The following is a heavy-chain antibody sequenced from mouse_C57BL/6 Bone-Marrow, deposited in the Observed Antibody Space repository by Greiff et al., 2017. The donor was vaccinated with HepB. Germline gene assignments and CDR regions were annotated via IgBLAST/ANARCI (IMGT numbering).Heavy chain of an antibody. CDR3: ARRTGTAYFDY. J-gene: IGHJ2*01. CDR2: ISNGGGST. CDR1: GFTFSDYY. V-gene: IGHV5-12*01. D-gene: IGHD4-1*01. Sequence: EVQLVESGGGLVQPGGSLKLSCAASGFTFSDYYMYWVRQTPEKRLEWVAYISNGGGSTYYPDTVKGRFTISRDNAKNTLYLQMSRLKSEDTAMYYCARRTGTAYFDYWGQGTTLTVSS.